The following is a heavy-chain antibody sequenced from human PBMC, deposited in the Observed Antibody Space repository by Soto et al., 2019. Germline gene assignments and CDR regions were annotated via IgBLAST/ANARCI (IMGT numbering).Heavy chain of an antibody. J-gene: IGHJ3*02. CDR3: ARDCCYDLSEGAFDI. CDR2: IWYDGSNK. Sequence: GGSLRLSCAASGFTFSSYGMHWVRQAPGKGLEWVAVIWYDGSNKYYADSVKGRFTISRDNSKNTLYLQMNSLRAEDTAVYYCARDCCYDLSEGAFDIWGQGTMVTVSS. V-gene: IGHV3-33*01. D-gene: IGHD5-12*01. CDR1: GFTFSSYG.